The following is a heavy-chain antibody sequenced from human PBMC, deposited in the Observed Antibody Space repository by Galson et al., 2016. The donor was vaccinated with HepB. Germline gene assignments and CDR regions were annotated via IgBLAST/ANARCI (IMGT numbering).Heavy chain of an antibody. CDR1: GFTFWNTW. CDR3: TTGSPGWGEVYGY. V-gene: IGHV3-15*01. Sequence: SLRLSCAASGFTFWNTWLTWVRQVPGKGLERIGRIKSKSAGATTDYAAPVKGRFTVSRDDSKNTVYLQMNSLKNEDTGGYYCTTGSPGWGEVYGYWGQGTLVIVSS. CDR2: IKSKSAGATT. D-gene: IGHD2-8*01. J-gene: IGHJ4*02.